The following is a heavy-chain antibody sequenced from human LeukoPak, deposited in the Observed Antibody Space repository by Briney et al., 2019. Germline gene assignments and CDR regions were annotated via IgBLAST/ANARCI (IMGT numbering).Heavy chain of an antibody. Sequence: GGSLRLSCVASGFTFSSYWMHWVRQAPGKGLVWVSRINSDGSSTSYADSVKGRFTISRDNAKNTLYLQMNSLRAEDTAVYYCARAAYSGSTYYYYYYMDVWGKGTTVTISS. D-gene: IGHD1-26*01. CDR3: ARAAYSGSTYYYYYYMDV. J-gene: IGHJ6*03. CDR1: GFTFSSYW. V-gene: IGHV3-74*01. CDR2: INSDGSST.